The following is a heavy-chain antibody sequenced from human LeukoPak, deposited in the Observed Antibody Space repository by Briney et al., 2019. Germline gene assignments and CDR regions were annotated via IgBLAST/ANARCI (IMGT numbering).Heavy chain of an antibody. D-gene: IGHD1-26*01. CDR2: ITSSSSYI. Sequence: GGSLRLSCAASGFSFSDYWMHWVRQAPGKGLEWVSTITSSSSYIYYADSVKGRFTISRDNAKNSLYLQMNSLRAEDTAVYYCARRLGVFDYWGQGTLVTVSS. V-gene: IGHV3-21*01. J-gene: IGHJ4*02. CDR3: ARRLGVFDY. CDR1: GFSFSDYW.